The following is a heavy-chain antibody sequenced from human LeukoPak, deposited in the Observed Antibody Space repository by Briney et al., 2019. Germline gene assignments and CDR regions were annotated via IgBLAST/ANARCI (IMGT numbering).Heavy chain of an antibody. CDR1: GFTFRSHA. V-gene: IGHV3-23*01. Sequence: GGSLRLSCVGSGFTFRSHAMSWVRQAPEKGLEFVSGIYENGGTTYYADSVKGRFSISRDNSKNTLYLQMDSLRGEDTAVFYCAKDFRIGYSAHFDYWGQGALVTVSS. CDR2: IYENGGTT. CDR3: AKDFRIGYSAHFDY. J-gene: IGHJ4*02. D-gene: IGHD2-21*01.